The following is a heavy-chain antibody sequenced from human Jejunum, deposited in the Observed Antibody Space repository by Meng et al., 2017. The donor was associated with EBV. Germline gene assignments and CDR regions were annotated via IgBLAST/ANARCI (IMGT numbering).Heavy chain of an antibody. CDR2: ISHDGSNT. CDR3: TTDTRFRIDS. D-gene: IGHD2-21*01. Sequence: EVQLVESXGGLVQPGGSLRLSCAASGFTFSSYVMHWVRQAPGKGLVWVSRISHDGSNTMYADSVKGRFTVSRDNAKNTLYVQMNNLRAEDTAVYYCTTDTRFRIDSWGQGTLVTVSS. J-gene: IGHJ4*02. CDR1: GFTFSSYV. V-gene: IGHV3-74*03.